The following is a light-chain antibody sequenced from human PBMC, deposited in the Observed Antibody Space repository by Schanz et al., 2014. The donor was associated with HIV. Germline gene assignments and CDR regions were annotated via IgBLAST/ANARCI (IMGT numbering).Light chain of an antibody. CDR1: QSVTSNY. CDR2: GAS. J-gene: IGKJ5*01. V-gene: IGKV3D-20*02. CDR3: QQRTNWPPGIT. Sequence: EIVLTQSPGTLSLSPGDRATLSCRASQSVTSNYLAWYQQKPGQAPRIVIYGASSRATGIPDRFSGSGSGTDFTLTISSLEPEDFAVYYCQQRTNWPPGITFGQGTRLEIK.